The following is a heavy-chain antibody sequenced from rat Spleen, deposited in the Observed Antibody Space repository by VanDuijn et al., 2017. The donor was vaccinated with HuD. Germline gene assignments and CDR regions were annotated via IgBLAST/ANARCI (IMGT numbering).Heavy chain of an antibody. D-gene: IGHD1-12*02. CDR2: ISTGGGNT. V-gene: IGHV5-25*01. CDR3: TRRPYYDGAYYPFAY. J-gene: IGHJ3*01. Sequence: EVQLVESGGGLVQPGGSMKLSCAASGFTFSNYYMAWVRQAPTKGLEWVASISTGGGNTYYRDSVKGRFTISRDDAKSTLYLQMDSLRSEDTATYYCTRRPYYDGAYYPFAYWGQGTLVTVSS. CDR1: GFTFSNYY.